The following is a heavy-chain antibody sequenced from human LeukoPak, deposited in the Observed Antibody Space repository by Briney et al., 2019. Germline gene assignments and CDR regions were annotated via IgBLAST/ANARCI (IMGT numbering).Heavy chain of an antibody. CDR2: INSDGTST. CDR3: TRGRTNYYGYFDY. Sequence: GGSLRLSCAASGFTFSSDWMHWVRQAPGKGLVWVSRINSDGTSTYFADSVKGRFTISRDNTKNTLYLQMNSLRAEDTAVYYCTRGRTNYYGYFDYWGQGTLVTVPS. D-gene: IGHD3-10*01. V-gene: IGHV3-74*01. J-gene: IGHJ4*02. CDR1: GFTFSSDW.